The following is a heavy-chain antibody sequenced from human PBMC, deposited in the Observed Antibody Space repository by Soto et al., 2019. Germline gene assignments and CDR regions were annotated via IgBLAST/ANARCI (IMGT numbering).Heavy chain of an antibody. Sequence: GGSLRLSCVASGFTLSSYAMSWVRQAPGKGLEWVSVISGSVGSTYYADSVKGRFTITRDNSKNTLYLQMNSLRAGDTAVYYCARDLGYNYGHPFDYWGQGTLVTVSS. CDR2: ISGSVGST. V-gene: IGHV3-23*01. CDR1: GFTLSSYA. D-gene: IGHD5-18*01. J-gene: IGHJ4*02. CDR3: ARDLGYNYGHPFDY.